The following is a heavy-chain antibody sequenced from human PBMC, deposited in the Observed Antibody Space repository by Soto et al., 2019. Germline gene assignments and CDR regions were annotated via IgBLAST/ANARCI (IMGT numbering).Heavy chain of an antibody. CDR3: ARGGDFGGIGSDY. CDR1: GGTFSSYA. J-gene: IGHJ4*02. D-gene: IGHD2-15*01. V-gene: IGHV1-69*06. Sequence: SVKVSCKASGGTFSSYAISWVRQAPGQGLEWMGGIVPIFGTANYAQKFQGRVTITADKSTSTAYMELSSLRSEDTAVYYCARGGDFGGIGSDYWCQGTLVTVSS. CDR2: IVPIFGTA.